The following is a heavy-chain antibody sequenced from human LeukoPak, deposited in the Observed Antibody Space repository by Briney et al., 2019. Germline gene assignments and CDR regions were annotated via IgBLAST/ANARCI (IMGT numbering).Heavy chain of an antibody. CDR1: GGSIRSHY. Sequence: SETLSLTCTVSGGSIRSHYWSWIRQPPGKGLEWIGYIYYSGSTNYNPSLKSRVTISVDTSKNRFSLKLSSVTAADTAVYYCAGQYYDFWSGYYNPPPFDYWGQGTLVTVSS. CDR2: IYYSGST. J-gene: IGHJ4*02. D-gene: IGHD3-3*01. CDR3: AGQYYDFWSGYYNPPPFDY. V-gene: IGHV4-59*11.